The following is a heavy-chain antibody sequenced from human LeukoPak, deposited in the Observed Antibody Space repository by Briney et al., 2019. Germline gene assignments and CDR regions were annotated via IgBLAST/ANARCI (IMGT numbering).Heavy chain of an antibody. J-gene: IGHJ6*03. Sequence: GGSLRLSCAASGFTFSSYSMNWVRQAPGKGLEWVSATSFNGATTYYADSVKGRFTISRDNSKNTLYLQMNSLRAEDTAVYYCARIDRVYNFMDVWGKGTTVTVSS. CDR1: GFTFSSYS. V-gene: IGHV3-23*01. CDR2: TSFNGATT. CDR3: ARIDRVYNFMDV.